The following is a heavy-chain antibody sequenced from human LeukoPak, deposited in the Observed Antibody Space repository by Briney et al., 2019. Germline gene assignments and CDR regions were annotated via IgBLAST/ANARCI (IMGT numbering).Heavy chain of an antibody. CDR1: GFTFSSYS. J-gene: IGHJ4*02. Sequence: PGGSLRLSCAASGFTFSSYSMNWVRQAPGKGXXXXXXXXSSSSYIYYADSVKGRFTISRDNAKNSLYLQMNSLRAEDTAVYYCAARLSSSGSYHNDFDYWGQGTLVTVSS. CDR3: AARLSSSGSYHNDFDY. V-gene: IGHV3-21*01. D-gene: IGHD1-26*01. CDR2: XXSSSSYI.